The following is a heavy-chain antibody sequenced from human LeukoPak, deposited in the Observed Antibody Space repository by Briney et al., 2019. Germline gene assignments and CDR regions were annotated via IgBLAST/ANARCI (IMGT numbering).Heavy chain of an antibody. CDR1: GLTFSNYA. V-gene: IGHV3-23*01. CDR3: AKDLISITMIVVVSCFDY. J-gene: IGHJ4*02. CDR2: ISGSGGST. Sequence: GGSLRLSCAVSGLTFSNYAMSWVRQAPGKGLEWVSAISGSGGSTYYADSVKGRFTISRDNSKNTLYLQMNSLRAEDTAVYYCAKDLISITMIVVVSCFDYWGQGTLVTVSS. D-gene: IGHD3-22*01.